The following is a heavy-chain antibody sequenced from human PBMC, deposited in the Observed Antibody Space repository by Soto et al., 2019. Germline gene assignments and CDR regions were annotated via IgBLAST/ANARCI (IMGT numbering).Heavy chain of an antibody. V-gene: IGHV3-48*01. Sequence: EVQLVESGGGFVQPGGSLRLSCAASGFTFNTFPMNWVRLAPGKGLEWLSHISSNSDAMYYADYVKGRFTISRDNARKSLYLQMNSLIVDDPDVYYCVRDYQYGFDMWGQGTMVTVSS. CDR2: ISSNSDAM. CDR1: GFTFNTFP. D-gene: IGHD3-16*02. CDR3: VRDYQYGFDM. J-gene: IGHJ3*02.